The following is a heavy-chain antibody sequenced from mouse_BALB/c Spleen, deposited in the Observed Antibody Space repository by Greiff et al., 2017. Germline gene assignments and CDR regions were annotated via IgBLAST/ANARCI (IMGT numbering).Heavy chain of an antibody. D-gene: IGHD1-2*01. J-gene: IGHJ4*01. V-gene: IGHV5-9-3*01. Sequence: DVMLVESGGGLVKPGGSLKLSCAASGFTLSSYAMSWVRQTPEKRLEWVATISSGGSYIYYPDSVKGRFTISRDNAKNTLYLQMSSLRSEDTAMYYCARHSNYYGHDAMDYWGQGTSVTVSS. CDR3: ARHSNYYGHDAMDY. CDR2: ISSGGSYI. CDR1: GFTLSSYA.